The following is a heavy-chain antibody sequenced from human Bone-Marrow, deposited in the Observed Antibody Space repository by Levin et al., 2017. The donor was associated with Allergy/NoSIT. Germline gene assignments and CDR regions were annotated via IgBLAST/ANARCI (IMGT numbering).Heavy chain of an antibody. V-gene: IGHV4-30-4*01. CDR1: GDSINSGPYY. CDR3: AREDPSVGGFDY. D-gene: IGHD2-2*01. Sequence: SQTLSLTCNVSGDSINSGPYYYHWIRQAPGKGLEWVGHIDSSGTTFYATSLKDRLFISVDTSTNRFHLRLAPVIVVDTAFYYCAREDPSVGGFDYWGPGILVTVSS. J-gene: IGHJ4*02. CDR2: IDSSGTT.